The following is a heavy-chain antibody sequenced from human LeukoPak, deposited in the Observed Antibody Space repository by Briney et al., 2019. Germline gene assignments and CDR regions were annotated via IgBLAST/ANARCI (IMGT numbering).Heavy chain of an antibody. CDR1: VFSFTNYW. CDR2: IYPGDSDT. CDR3: ARGEVYYYYFDY. J-gene: IGHJ4*02. D-gene: IGHD5/OR15-5a*01. Sequence: GESLKISCKASVFSFTNYWIAWVRQTPGQGLEWMGSIYPGDSDTRYNPSFQGQVTISADKSIKTAYLQWSSLKASDTAMYYCARGEVYYYYFDYWGQGTLVTVSS. V-gene: IGHV5-51*01.